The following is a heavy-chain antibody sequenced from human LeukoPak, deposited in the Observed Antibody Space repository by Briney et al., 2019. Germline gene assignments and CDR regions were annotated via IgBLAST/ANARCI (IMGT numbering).Heavy chain of an antibody. CDR3: ARHGRDTVRIAARLYYYYGMDV. CDR2: IYYSGST. D-gene: IGHD6-6*01. J-gene: IGHJ6*02. Sequence: PSETLSLTCTVSGGSISSYCWSWIRQPPGKGLEGIGYIYYSGSTNYNPSLKSRVTISVDTSKNQFSLKLSSVTAADTAVYYCARHGRDTVRIAARLYYYYGMDVWGQGTTVTVSS. CDR1: GGSISSYC. V-gene: IGHV4-59*08.